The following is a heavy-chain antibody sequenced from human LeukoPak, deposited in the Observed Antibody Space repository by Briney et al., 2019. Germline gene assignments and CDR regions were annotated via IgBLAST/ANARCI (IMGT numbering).Heavy chain of an antibody. CDR1: GFTFSSYG. J-gene: IGHJ4*02. CDR3: AKDLDIVVVPAAINFDY. D-gene: IGHD2-2*02. Sequence: GGSPRLSCAASGFTFSSYGMHWVRQAPGKGLEWVAVISYDGSNKYYADSVKGRFTISRDNSKNTLYLQMNSLRAEDTAVYYCAKDLDIVVVPAAINFDYWGQGTLVTVSS. V-gene: IGHV3-30*18. CDR2: ISYDGSNK.